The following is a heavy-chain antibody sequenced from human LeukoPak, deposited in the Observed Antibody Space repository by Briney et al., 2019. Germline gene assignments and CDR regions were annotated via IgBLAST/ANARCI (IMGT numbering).Heavy chain of an antibody. J-gene: IGHJ5*02. CDR2: IYYSGST. CDR3: AREIVGATTAWFDP. Sequence: SETLSLTCTVSGGSISSYYWSWIRQPPGKGLEWIGYIYYSGSTNYNPSLKSRVTISVDTSKNQFPLKLSSVTAADTAVYYCAREIVGATTAWFDPWGQGTLVTVSS. D-gene: IGHD1-26*01. V-gene: IGHV4-59*12. CDR1: GGSISSYY.